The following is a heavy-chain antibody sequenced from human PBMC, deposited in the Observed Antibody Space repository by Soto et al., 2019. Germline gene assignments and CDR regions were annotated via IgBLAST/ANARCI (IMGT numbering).Heavy chain of an antibody. CDR1: GFTVSSNY. Sequence: GGSLRLSCAASGFTVSSNYMSWVRQAPGKGLEWVSVIYSGGSTYYADSVKGRFTISRDNSKNTLYLQMNSLRAEDTAVYYCARVQGYSSPYGMDVWGQGTTVTVSS. CDR3: ARVQGYSSPYGMDV. J-gene: IGHJ6*02. D-gene: IGHD6-13*01. CDR2: IYSGGST. V-gene: IGHV3-66*01.